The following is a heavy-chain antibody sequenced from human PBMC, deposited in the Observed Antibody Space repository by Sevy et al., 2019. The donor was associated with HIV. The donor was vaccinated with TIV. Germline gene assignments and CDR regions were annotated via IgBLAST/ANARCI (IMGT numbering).Heavy chain of an antibody. CDR1: GGSISSGGYY. CDR3: AREGSRCSGGSCYPGAGFDY. CDR2: IYYSGST. V-gene: IGHV4-31*03. D-gene: IGHD2-15*01. Sequence: SETLSLTCTVSGGSISSGGYYWSWIRQHPGKGLEWIGYIYYSGSTYYNPSLKSRVTISVDTSKNQFSLKLSSVTAADTAVDYCAREGSRCSGGSCYPGAGFDYWGQGTLVTVSS. J-gene: IGHJ4*02.